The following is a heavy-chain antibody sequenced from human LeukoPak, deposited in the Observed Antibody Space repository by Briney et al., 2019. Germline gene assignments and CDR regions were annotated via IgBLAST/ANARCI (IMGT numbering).Heavy chain of an antibody. J-gene: IGHJ4*02. CDR1: GFTFDDYA. CDR3: AKDMDEGDY. CDR2: ISWNSGSI. Sequence: GGSLRLSCAASGFTFDDYAMHWVRQAPGKGLEWVSGISWNSGSIGYADSVKGRFTISRDNSKNTLYLQMNSLRAEDTAVYYCAKDMDEGDYWGQGTLVTVSS. D-gene: IGHD2-2*03. V-gene: IGHV3-9*01.